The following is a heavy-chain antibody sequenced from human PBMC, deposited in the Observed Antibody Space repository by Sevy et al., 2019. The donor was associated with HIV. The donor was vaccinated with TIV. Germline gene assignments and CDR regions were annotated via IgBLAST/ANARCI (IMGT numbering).Heavy chain of an antibody. CDR3: ASRDTIFGVVIPNYYYYGMDV. Sequence: SETLSLTCTVSGGSISSSSYYWGWIRQPTGKGLEWIGSIYYSGSTYYNPSLKSRVTISVDTSKNQFSLKLSSVTAADTAVYYCASRDTIFGVVIPNYYYYGMDVWGQGTTVTVSS. CDR1: GGSISSSSYY. V-gene: IGHV4-39*01. J-gene: IGHJ6*02. CDR2: IYYSGST. D-gene: IGHD3-3*01.